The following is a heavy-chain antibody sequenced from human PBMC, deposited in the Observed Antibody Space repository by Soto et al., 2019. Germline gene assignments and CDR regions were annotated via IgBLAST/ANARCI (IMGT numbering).Heavy chain of an antibody. Sequence: SETLSLTCAVYGGSFSDYSWSWIRQPPVKGLEWMGEINHSGSTNYNPSLKSRVTISVETSKNQFSLKLSSVTAADTAVYYCARGRRINSSSYRERNWFDPWGQGTLVTVSS. J-gene: IGHJ5*02. D-gene: IGHD6-6*01. CDR1: GGSFSDYS. V-gene: IGHV4-34*01. CDR3: ARGRRINSSSYRERNWFDP. CDR2: INHSGST.